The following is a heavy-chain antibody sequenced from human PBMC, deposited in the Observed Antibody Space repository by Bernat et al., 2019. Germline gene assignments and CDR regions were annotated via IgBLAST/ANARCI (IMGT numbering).Heavy chain of an antibody. Sequence: QVQLVQSGAEVKKPGSSVKVSCKASGGTFSSYTISWVRQAPGQGLEWMGRIIPILGIANYAQKFQGRVTMTADKSTSTAYMELSSLCSVTAADTAVYYCAIAWSVNYYDSSGYYYPQYYFDYWGQGTLVTVSS. CDR3: AIAWSVNYYDSSGYYYPQYYFDY. D-gene: IGHD3-22*01. CDR2: IIPILGIA. V-gene: IGHV1-69*02. J-gene: IGHJ4*02. CDR1: GGTFSSYT.